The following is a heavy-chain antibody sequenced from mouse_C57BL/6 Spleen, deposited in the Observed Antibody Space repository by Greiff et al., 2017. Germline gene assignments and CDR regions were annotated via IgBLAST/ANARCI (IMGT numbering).Heavy chain of an antibody. D-gene: IGHD1-1*01. Sequence: EVMLVESEGGLVQPGSSMKLSCTASGFTFSDYYMAWVRQVPEKGLEWVANINYDGSSTYYLDSLKSRFIISRDNAKNILYLQMSSLKSEDTATYYCARDSYYYGSSLQAMDYWGQGTSVTVSS. CDR1: GFTFSDYY. CDR3: ARDSYYYGSSLQAMDY. V-gene: IGHV5-16*01. CDR2: INYDGSST. J-gene: IGHJ4*01.